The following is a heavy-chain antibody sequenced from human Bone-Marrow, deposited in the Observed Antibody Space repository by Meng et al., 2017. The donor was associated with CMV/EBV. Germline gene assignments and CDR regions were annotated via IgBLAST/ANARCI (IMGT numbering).Heavy chain of an antibody. CDR1: GGSFSGYY. J-gene: IGHJ4*02. CDR3: ARGRARMDY. D-gene: IGHD6-6*01. CDR2: INHSGST. V-gene: IGHV4-34*01. Sequence: GSLRLSCAVYGGSFSGYYWSWIRQPPGKGLEWIGEINHSGSTNYNPSLKSRVTISVDTSKNQFSLKLSSVTAADPAVYYCARGRARMDYWGQGTLVTVSS.